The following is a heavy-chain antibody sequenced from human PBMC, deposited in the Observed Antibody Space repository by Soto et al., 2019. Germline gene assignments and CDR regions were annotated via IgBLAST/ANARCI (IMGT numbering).Heavy chain of an antibody. V-gene: IGHV3-23*01. CDR2: VSDSGSRT. J-gene: IGHJ4*02. Sequence: GGSLRLSCAASGFTFSNYAMSWVRQAPGKGLQWVSTVSDSGSRTYYGDSVKGRFTISRDNSKNTLYLQMNSLRAEDTALYFCAKDNSDFYFESWGQGTLVTVSS. CDR1: GFTFSNYA. CDR3: AKDNSDFYFES.